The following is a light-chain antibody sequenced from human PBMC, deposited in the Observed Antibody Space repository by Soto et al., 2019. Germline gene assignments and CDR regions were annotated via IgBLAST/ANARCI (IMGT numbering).Light chain of an antibody. J-gene: IGKJ4*01. CDR3: RQRYNWPLT. CDR1: QSVSNS. CDR2: DAT. V-gene: IGKV3-11*01. Sequence: QSSSQGERATLSGRASQSVSNSLGWFQQKPGQAPRLLIDDATNRATGIPARFTGSGSGSDFTLTISSLEPEDFGVYYCRQRYNWPLTFGGGTKVDIK.